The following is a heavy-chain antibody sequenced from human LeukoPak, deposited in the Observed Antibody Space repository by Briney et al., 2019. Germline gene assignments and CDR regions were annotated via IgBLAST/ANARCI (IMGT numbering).Heavy chain of an antibody. CDR1: GASISFYY. J-gene: IGHJ3*02. D-gene: IGHD6-13*01. V-gene: IGHV4-59*01. Sequence: PSETLSLTCTVSGASISFYYWSWIRQPPGKGLEWISYIYYSGSTKYNPSLKSRVTMSIDTSKNQFSLNLKSVTAADTAVYYCALDSSGWSDDSFDIWGHGTMVTVSS. CDR3: ALDSSGWSDDSFDI. CDR2: IYYSGST.